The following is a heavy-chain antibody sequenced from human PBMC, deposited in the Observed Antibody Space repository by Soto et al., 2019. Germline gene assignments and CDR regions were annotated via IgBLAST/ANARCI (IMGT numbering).Heavy chain of an antibody. Sequence: SVKVSCKASGGTFSSYTISWVRQAPGQGLEWMGRIIPILGIANYAQKFQGRVTITADKSTSTAYMELSSLRSEDTAVYYCARGIAADTFYYYYYMDVWGKGTPATVSS. V-gene: IGHV1-69*02. CDR3: ARGIAADTFYYYYYMDV. J-gene: IGHJ6*03. D-gene: IGHD6-13*01. CDR2: IIPILGIA. CDR1: GGTFSSYT.